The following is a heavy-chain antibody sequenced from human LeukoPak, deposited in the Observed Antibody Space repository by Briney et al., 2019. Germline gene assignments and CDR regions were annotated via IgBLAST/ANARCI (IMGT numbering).Heavy chain of an antibody. J-gene: IGHJ4*02. V-gene: IGHV4-39*01. CDR3: ARCSTYYDFWSGLFFFDY. CDR2: IYYSGST. Sequence: SETLSLTCIVSGGSISSISDYWGWIRQPPGKGLEWIGSIYYSGSTYYNPSLKSRVTISVDTSKNQVSLKLSSVTAADTAVYYCARCSTYYDFWSGLFFFDYWGQGTLVTVSS. D-gene: IGHD3-3*01. CDR1: GGSISSISDY.